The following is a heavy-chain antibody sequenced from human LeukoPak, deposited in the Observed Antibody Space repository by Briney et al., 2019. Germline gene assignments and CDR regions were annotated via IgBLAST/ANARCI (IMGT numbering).Heavy chain of an antibody. J-gene: IGHJ5*02. CDR2: IYTSGST. CDR3: ARDYYDSSGYYGKWTWFDP. CDR1: GGSISSGSYY. V-gene: IGHV4-61*02. D-gene: IGHD3-22*01. Sequence: PSETLSLTCTVSGGSISSGSYYWSWIRQPAGKGLEWIGRIYTSGSTNYNPSLKSRVTISVDTSKNQFSLRLSSVTAADTAVYFCARDYYDSSGYYGKWTWFDPWGQGTLVTVSS.